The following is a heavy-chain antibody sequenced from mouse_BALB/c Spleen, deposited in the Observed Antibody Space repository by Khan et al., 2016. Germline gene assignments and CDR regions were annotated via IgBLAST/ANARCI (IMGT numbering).Heavy chain of an antibody. V-gene: IGHV1-87*01. CDR2: IYPGDGDT. Sequence: QVRLQQSGAELARPGASVRLSCKASGYTSANYWMQWVKQRPGQGLEWIGSIYPGDGDTRYSQKFKDKATLTADKSSSSAYMQLRSVASEDSAVYYCADALFVYWGQGTLVTVSA. CDR1: GYTSANYW. J-gene: IGHJ3*01. CDR3: ADALFVY.